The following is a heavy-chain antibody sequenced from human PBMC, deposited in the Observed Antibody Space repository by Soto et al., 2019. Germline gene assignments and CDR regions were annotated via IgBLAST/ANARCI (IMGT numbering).Heavy chain of an antibody. Sequence: VRLVQPGVEGKKPGPPVRVSCKASGSSFTNYGITGVRQAPGQGFGGRGWISAYNGNTNYAKKFQGRVTLTTDPSTSTAYLELRSLRSDDTAVYYCARDRGVAPPVAGNTHYYYYMDVWGKGTTVTVSS. CDR2: ISAYNGNT. CDR3: ARDRGVAPPVAGNTHYYYYMDV. V-gene: IGHV1-18*01. CDR1: GSSFTNYG. J-gene: IGHJ6*03. D-gene: IGHD6-19*01.